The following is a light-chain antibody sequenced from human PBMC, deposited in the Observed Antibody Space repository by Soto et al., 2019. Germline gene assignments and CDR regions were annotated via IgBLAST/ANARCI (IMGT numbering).Light chain of an antibody. CDR1: SSNIGAGYD. V-gene: IGLV1-40*01. Sequence: QSVLTQPPSVSGAPGQRVTISCTGSSSNIGAGYDVHWYQQLPGTAPKLLIYGNSNRPSGVPDRFSGSKSGTSASLAIPGLQAQDEAAYYFQSYDSSLSGSKFGGGTKLTVL. CDR2: GNS. J-gene: IGLJ2*01. CDR3: QSYDSSLSGSK.